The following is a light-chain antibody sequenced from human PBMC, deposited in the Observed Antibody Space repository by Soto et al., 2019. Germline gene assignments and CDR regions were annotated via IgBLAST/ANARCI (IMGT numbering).Light chain of an antibody. CDR2: DAS. CDR3: QRRCKWPPYP. V-gene: IGKV3-11*01. Sequence: EIVLTQSPATLSLSPGERATLSCRASQSVSSYLAWYQQKPGQAPRLLIYDASNWATGIPARFSGSGSGTDFELLLSSLEPDDFAVYYCQRRCKWPPYPVGQGTRLEIK. CDR1: QSVSSY. J-gene: IGKJ2*01.